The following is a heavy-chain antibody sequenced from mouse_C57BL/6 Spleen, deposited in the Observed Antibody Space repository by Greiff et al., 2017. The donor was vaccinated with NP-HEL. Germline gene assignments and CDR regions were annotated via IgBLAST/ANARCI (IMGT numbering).Heavy chain of an antibody. D-gene: IGHD1-1*01. CDR2: IWSGGST. CDR3: ATITTVVAPYYAMDY. Sequence: VQRVESGPGLVQPSQSLSITCTVSGFSLTSYGVHWVRQSPGKGLEWLGVIWSGGSTDYNAAFISRLSISKDNSKSQVFFKMNSLQADDTAIYYCATITTVVAPYYAMDYWGQGTSVTVSS. V-gene: IGHV2-2*01. J-gene: IGHJ4*01. CDR1: GFSLTSYG.